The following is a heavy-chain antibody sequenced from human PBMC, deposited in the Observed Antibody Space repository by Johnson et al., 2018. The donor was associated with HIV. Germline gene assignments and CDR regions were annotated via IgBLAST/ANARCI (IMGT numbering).Heavy chain of an antibody. CDR1: GFTFSSYA. D-gene: IGHD3-22*01. CDR3: ARATYYYDTSGYLTRPKAFDV. V-gene: IGHV3-20*04. CDR2: ITWNGGTT. J-gene: IGHJ3*01. Sequence: EVLLVESGGGLVQPGGSLRLSCAASGFTFSSYAMSWVRQAPGKGLEWVSSITWNGGTTGSADSVKGRFTISRDNAKNSLYLQMNSLRGEDTALYYCARATYYYDTSGYLTRPKAFDVWGQGTMVTVSS.